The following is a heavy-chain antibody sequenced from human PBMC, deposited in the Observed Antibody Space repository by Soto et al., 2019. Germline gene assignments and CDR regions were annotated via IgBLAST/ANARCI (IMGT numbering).Heavy chain of an antibody. D-gene: IGHD3-3*01. CDR1: GGTFSSYA. CDR3: ASARLWSGYYSGNYYYYGMDV. Sequence: SVKVSCKASGGTFSSYAISWVRQAPGQGLEWMGGIIPIFGTANYAQKFQGRVTITADESTSTAYMELSSLRSEDTAVYYCASARLWSGYYSGNYYYYGMDVWGQGTTVTVSS. V-gene: IGHV1-69*13. CDR2: IIPIFGTA. J-gene: IGHJ6*02.